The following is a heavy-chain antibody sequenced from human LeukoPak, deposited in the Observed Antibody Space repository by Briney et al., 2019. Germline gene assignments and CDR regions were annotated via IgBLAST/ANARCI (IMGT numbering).Heavy chain of an antibody. D-gene: IGHD5-24*01. CDR3: TRDSHRNSDDY. CDR1: GFTFSSDW. J-gene: IGHJ4*02. V-gene: IGHV3-7*01. Sequence: GGSLRLSCAASGFTFSSDWMSWVRQAPGKGLEWVANINPDGSEKYSVDSVKGRFTISRDNAENSLYLQMNSLRAEDTAVYYCTRDSHRNSDDYWGQGTLVTVSS. CDR2: INPDGSEK.